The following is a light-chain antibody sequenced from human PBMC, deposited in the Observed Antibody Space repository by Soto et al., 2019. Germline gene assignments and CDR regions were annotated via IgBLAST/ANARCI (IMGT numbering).Light chain of an antibody. V-gene: IGKV1-5*03. J-gene: IGKJ1*01. CDR3: QQYVSYPRT. Sequence: DIQMTQPPSTLSASVGDRVTFPCRASQSATNRLAWHQQKPGRAPKVLIYEISTLESGVPSRFSGSGSGTEFTLTISSLQPDDFATYYCQQYVSYPRTFGQGTKVDI. CDR2: EIS. CDR1: QSATNR.